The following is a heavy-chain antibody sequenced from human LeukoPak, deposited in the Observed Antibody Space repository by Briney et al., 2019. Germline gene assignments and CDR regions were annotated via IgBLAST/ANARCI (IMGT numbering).Heavy chain of an antibody. J-gene: IGHJ4*02. CDR2: IWYDGSNK. D-gene: IGHD3-3*01. CDR3: ARDRVIFGVVNTYYFDY. Sequence: GRSLRLSCAASGFTFSSYGMHWVRQAPGKGLEWVAVIWYDGSNKYYAGSVKGRFTISRDNSKNTLYLQMNSLRAEDTAVYYCARDRVIFGVVNTYYFDYWGQGTLVTVSS. CDR1: GFTFSSYG. V-gene: IGHV3-33*01.